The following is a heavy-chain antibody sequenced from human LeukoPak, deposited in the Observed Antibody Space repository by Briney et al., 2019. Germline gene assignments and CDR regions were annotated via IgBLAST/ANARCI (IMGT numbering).Heavy chain of an antibody. CDR1: GYSLTSYW. J-gene: IGHJ4*02. CDR2: IYPGDSDT. Sequence: GESLKISCKGSGYSLTSYWIGWVCQMPGKGLEWMGIIYPGDSDTRYSPSFQGQVTISADKSISTAYLQWSSLKASDTAMHYCARHIPHSSNNYFDYWGQGTLVTVSS. CDR3: ARHIPHSSNNYFDY. V-gene: IGHV5-51*01. D-gene: IGHD6-19*01.